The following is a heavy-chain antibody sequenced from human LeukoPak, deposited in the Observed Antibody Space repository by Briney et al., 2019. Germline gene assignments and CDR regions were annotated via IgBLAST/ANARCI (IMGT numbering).Heavy chain of an antibody. J-gene: IGHJ4*02. D-gene: IGHD2-8*01. CDR2: ISSSGSTI. CDR3: ARELINFDY. V-gene: IGHV3-48*04. CDR1: GFTFSSYG. Sequence: HPGGSLRLSCAASGFTFSSYGMHWVRQAPGKGLEWVSYISSSGSTIYYADSVKGRFTISRDNAKNSLYLQMNSLRAEDTAVYYCARELINFDYWGQGTLVTVSS.